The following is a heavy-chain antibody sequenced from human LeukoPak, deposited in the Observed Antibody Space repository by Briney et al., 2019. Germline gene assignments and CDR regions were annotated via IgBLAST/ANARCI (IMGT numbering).Heavy chain of an antibody. CDR3: AKDLGYSGYDSIFDY. J-gene: IGHJ4*02. CDR2: ISWNSGSI. D-gene: IGHD5-12*01. CDR1: GFTFDDYA. V-gene: IGHV3-9*01. Sequence: PGRSLRLSCAASGFTFDDYAMHWVRQAPGKGLEWVSGISWNSGSIGYADSVKGPFTISRDNAKNSLYLQMNSLRAEDTALYYCAKDLGYSGYDSIFDYWGQGTLVTVSS.